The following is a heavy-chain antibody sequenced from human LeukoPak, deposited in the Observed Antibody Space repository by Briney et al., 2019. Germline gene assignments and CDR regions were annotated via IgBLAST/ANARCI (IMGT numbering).Heavy chain of an antibody. CDR1: GSTFNTYT. CDR2: IIPNSNYK. Sequence: GGSLRLSCTASGSTFNTYTMNWVRQAPGKGLQWVSSIIPNSNYKYYEDSVRGRFIISRDNAKNSLYLQMDSLRAEDTAIYYCATDPSYSGTAYFNFWGQGTLVTVSS. CDR3: ATDPSYSGTAYFNF. V-gene: IGHV3-21*01. D-gene: IGHD1-26*01. J-gene: IGHJ4*02.